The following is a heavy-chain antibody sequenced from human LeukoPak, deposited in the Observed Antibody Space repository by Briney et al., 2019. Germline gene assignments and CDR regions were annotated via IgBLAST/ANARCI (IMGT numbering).Heavy chain of an antibody. D-gene: IGHD3-10*01. CDR1: GGTFISYA. CDR3: ARSIYGSARTYYYYYYMDV. CDR2: IISIFGTA. Sequence: SVKVSCKASGGTFISYAISWVRQAPGQGLEWMGGIISIFGTANYAQKFQGRVTITTDESTSTAYMELSSLSSEDTAVYYCARSIYGSARTYYYYYYMDVWGKGTTVTVSS. V-gene: IGHV1-69*05. J-gene: IGHJ6*03.